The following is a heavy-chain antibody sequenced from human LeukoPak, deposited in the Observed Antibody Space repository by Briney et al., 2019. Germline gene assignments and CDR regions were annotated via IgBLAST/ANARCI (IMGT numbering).Heavy chain of an antibody. V-gene: IGHV1-46*01. CDR1: GYTFTSYY. J-gene: IGHJ6*03. Sequence: ASVKVSCKASGYTFTSYYMHWVRQAPGQGLEWMGIINPSGGSTSYAQKFQGRVTMTRDMSTSTVYMELSSLRSEDTAVYYCAKDAVAASNYYYYMDVWGKGTTVTVSS. CDR2: INPSGGST. D-gene: IGHD2-15*01. CDR3: AKDAVAASNYYYYMDV.